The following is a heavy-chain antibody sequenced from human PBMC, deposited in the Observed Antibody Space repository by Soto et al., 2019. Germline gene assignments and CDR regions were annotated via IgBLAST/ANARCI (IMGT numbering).Heavy chain of an antibody. CDR3: ARDHRSRWYYSDY. Sequence: SLRLSCAASGFPFSSYIMPWVRQAPGKGLEWVAVISYDGSNKYYADSVKGRFTISRDNSKNTLYLQMNSLRAEDTAVYYCARDHRSRWYYSDYWGQGNRVNVST. D-gene: IGHD6-13*01. V-gene: IGHV3-30*03. CDR2: ISYDGSNK. J-gene: IGHJ4*02. CDR1: GFPFSSYI.